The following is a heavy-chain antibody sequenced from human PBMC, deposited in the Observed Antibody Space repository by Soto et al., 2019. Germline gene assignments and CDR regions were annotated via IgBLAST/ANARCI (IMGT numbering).Heavy chain of an antibody. V-gene: IGHV3-30*18. J-gene: IGHJ6*02. CDR3: AKDLGSGKPYYYYAMDV. CDR2: ISYDGGNK. CDR1: GFIFSKYG. Sequence: QVQLVESGGGVVQPGRSLRLSCAASGFIFSKYGMHWVRQAPGKGLEWVAVISYDGGNKDYAESVKGRFIISRDKSENTLYLQMNSLRAEDTSLYYCAKDLGSGKPYYYYAMDVWGQGTTVTVSS. D-gene: IGHD3-10*01.